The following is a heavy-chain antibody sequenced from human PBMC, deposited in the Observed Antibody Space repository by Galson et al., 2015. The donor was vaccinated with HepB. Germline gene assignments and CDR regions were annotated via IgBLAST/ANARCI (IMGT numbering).Heavy chain of an antibody. CDR1: GYTFSTYS. Sequence: SVKVSCKASGYTFSTYSITWVRQAPGQGLEWMGWISPYNRDTNSARKFQGRVTMTTDTSTTTAYMELRSLRSDDTAVYYCARGALVVAVGATQNNWFDPWGRGTLVTVSS. CDR2: ISPYNRDT. V-gene: IGHV1-18*01. J-gene: IGHJ5*02. CDR3: ARGALVVAVGATQNNWFDP. D-gene: IGHD2-15*01.